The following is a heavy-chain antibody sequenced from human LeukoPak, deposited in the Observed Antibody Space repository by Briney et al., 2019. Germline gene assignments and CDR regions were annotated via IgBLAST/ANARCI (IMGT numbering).Heavy chain of an antibody. D-gene: IGHD2-15*01. Sequence: PEGSLRLSCAASGFTFSSYVMHWVRQAPGKGLEWVAIISYDGSNEYYADSVKGRFTISRDNAKNSLYLRMNSLRDEDTALYYCARGGGSIRHSYYYYVDVWGKGTSVTVSS. CDR1: GFTFSSYV. CDR2: ISYDGSNE. V-gene: IGHV3-30*04. CDR3: ARGGGSIRHSYYYYVDV. J-gene: IGHJ6*03.